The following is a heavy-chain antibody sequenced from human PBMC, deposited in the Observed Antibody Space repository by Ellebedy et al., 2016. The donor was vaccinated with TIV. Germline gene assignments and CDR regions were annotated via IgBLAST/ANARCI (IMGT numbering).Heavy chain of an antibody. Sequence: GGSLRLSXAASGFTFSSYAMHWVRQAPGKGLEWVAVISYDGSNKYYADSVKGRFTISRDNSKNTLYLQMNSLRAEDTAVYYCARGPGSSWYWQYGYYWGQGTLVTVSS. J-gene: IGHJ4*02. V-gene: IGHV3-30-3*01. CDR1: GFTFSSYA. CDR3: ARGPGSSWYWQYGYY. D-gene: IGHD6-13*01. CDR2: ISYDGSNK.